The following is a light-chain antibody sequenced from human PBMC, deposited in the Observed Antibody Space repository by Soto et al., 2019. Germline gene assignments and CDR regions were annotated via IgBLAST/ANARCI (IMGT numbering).Light chain of an antibody. Sequence: DIQMTQSPSTLSASVGATVTITCRASQNINRWLAWYQQRPGKAPNLLIHKASSLEGGVPSRFSGSASGTEFTLTITTLQPDEFAAYFCLQYNVYPLTFGAGTKVEI. J-gene: IGKJ4*01. CDR1: QNINRW. CDR3: LQYNVYPLT. V-gene: IGKV1-5*03. CDR2: KAS.